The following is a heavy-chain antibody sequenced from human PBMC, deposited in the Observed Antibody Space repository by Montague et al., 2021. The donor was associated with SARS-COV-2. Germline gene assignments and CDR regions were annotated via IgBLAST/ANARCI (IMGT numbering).Heavy chain of an antibody. CDR2: IYTGGRT. J-gene: IGHJ6*02. CDR3: ARDSRTSGWGYWYHGLDV. Sequence: SETLSLTCAVSLHSINSYYWSWIQQPAAELLECIERIYTGGRTKHSPSLKSRVTISVDTSRNHLSLKLTSVTAADTAVYYCARDSRTSGWGYWYHGLDVWGQGTTVIVSS. V-gene: IGHV4-4*07. CDR1: LHSINSYY. D-gene: IGHD6-19*01.